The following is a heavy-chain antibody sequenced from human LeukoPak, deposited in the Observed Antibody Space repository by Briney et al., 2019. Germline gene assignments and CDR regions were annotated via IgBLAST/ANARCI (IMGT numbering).Heavy chain of an antibody. D-gene: IGHD5-18*01. CDR1: GYTFTGYY. CDR2: INPNSGGT. CDR3: ARDRRGYSYEDYYYYMDV. V-gene: IGHV1-2*02. Sequence: GASVKVSCKASGYTFTGYYMHWVRQAPGQGLEWMGWINPNSGGTNYAQKFQGRVTMTRVTSISTAYMELSRLRSDDTAEYYCARDRRGYSYEDYYYYMDVWGKGTTVTVSS. J-gene: IGHJ6*03.